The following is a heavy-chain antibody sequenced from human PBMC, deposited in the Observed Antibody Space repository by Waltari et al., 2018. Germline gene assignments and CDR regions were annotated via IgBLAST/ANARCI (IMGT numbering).Heavy chain of an antibody. CDR3: VREDGTRAFFYMDV. J-gene: IGHJ6*03. CDR1: GFPASISS. Sequence: QLVESGGGLFQPGGYLSLPCPASGFPASISSMSCALQAPGKGLEWVSIMYRGGGTNYADSVKGRFTISRDNSKNTLYLQMSSLRPEDTAVYYCVREDGTRAFFYMDVWGKGTTVTVSS. V-gene: IGHV3-66*02. D-gene: IGHD1-1*01. CDR2: MYRGGGT.